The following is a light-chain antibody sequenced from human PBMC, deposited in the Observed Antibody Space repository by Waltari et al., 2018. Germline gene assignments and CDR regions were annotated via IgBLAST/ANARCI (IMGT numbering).Light chain of an antibody. CDR1: GLRGYY. J-gene: IGLJ1*01. CDR2: GKN. Sequence: SSELTQDPAVSVALGQTVTIKCQGDGLRGYYASWYKQQPGQAPVLVIFGKNNRPSGIPDRFSGSSSGNTVSLTITGAQAEDEADYYCYSRDSSGDHLRVFGTGTRVTVL. V-gene: IGLV3-19*01. CDR3: YSRDSSGDHLRV.